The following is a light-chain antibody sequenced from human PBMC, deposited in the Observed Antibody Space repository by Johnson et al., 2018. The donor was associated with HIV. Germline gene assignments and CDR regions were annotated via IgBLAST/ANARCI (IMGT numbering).Light chain of an antibody. CDR2: DND. CDR1: DSNIGNNY. Sequence: QSVLTQPPSVSAAPGQKVTISCFGSDSNIGNNYVSWYQQLPGTAPKLLIYDNDKRPSGIPDRSSGSTSGPSATLGITRLQTGDEADYYCGTWDSSLSAYVIGTGTKVTVL. J-gene: IGLJ1*01. V-gene: IGLV1-51*01. CDR3: GTWDSSLSAYV.